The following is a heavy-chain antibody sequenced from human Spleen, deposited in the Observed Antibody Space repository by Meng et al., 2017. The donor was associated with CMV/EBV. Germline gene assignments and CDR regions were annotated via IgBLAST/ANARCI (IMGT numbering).Heavy chain of an antibody. J-gene: IGHJ4*02. CDR2: IYRDGITT. Sequence: GGSLRLSCAASGFTISSYALSWVRQAPGKGPEWVSVIYRDGITTYYADSVKGRFTISRDDSKNTLYLQMNSLRVEVTAVYYCAKLFYYDYSDNGDYWGQGTLVTVSS. CDR3: AKLFYYDYSDNGDY. V-gene: IGHV3-23*03. CDR1: GFTISSYA. D-gene: IGHD3-16*01.